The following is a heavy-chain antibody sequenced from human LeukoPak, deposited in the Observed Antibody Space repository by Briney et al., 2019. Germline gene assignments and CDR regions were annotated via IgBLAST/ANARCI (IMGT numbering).Heavy chain of an antibody. J-gene: IGHJ4*02. D-gene: IGHD2-2*02. CDR2: INHSGST. CDR3: AIRVPAAIMRY. Sequence: SETLSLTCAVYAGSFSGYYWSWIRQPPGKGLEWIGEINHSGSTNYNPSLKSRVTISVDTSKNQLSLKLSSVTAADTAVYYCAIRVPAAIMRYWGQGTLVTVSS. CDR1: AGSFSGYY. V-gene: IGHV4-34*01.